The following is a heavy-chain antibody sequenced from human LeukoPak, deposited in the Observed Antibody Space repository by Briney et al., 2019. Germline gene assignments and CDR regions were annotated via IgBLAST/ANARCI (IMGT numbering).Heavy chain of an antibody. D-gene: IGHD4-23*01. CDR3: AKSFFGRNSLIGS. V-gene: IGHV3-23*01. Sequence: GGSLRLSCAASGFTLSNAWMSWVRQAPGKGLEWISAISGSGGSTSYTDSVKGRFSIFRDNTRNTLHLHMNSLRAEDTAVYYCAKSFFGRNSLIGSWGQGTLVTVSS. J-gene: IGHJ4*02. CDR2: ISGSGGST. CDR1: GFTLSNAW.